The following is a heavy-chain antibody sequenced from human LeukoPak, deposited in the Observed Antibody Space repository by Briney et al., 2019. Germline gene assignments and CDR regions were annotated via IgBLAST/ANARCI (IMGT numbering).Heavy chain of an antibody. Sequence: GGSLRLSCAASGITFSRSWMSWVRQAPGKGLEWVAFIKEDGGEIFYVDSVKGRFTISRDNAENFLYLQMNSLRAEDTAVYYCARGQLVGDYWGQGTLVTVSS. J-gene: IGHJ4*02. CDR3: ARGQLVGDY. D-gene: IGHD6-13*01. V-gene: IGHV3-7*02. CDR1: GITFSRSW. CDR2: IKEDGGEI.